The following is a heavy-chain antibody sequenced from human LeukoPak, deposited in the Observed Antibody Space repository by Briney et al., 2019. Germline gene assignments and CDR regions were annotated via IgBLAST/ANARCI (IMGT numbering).Heavy chain of an antibody. Sequence: SVTVSFKASGGTFSSYAISWVRQAPGQGLEWMGGIIPIFGTANYAQKFQGRVTITADESTSTAYMELSSLRSEDTAVYYCARRLGGDFWSGYHPLDYWGQGTLVTVSS. D-gene: IGHD3-3*01. V-gene: IGHV1-69*01. J-gene: IGHJ4*02. CDR1: GGTFSSYA. CDR2: IIPIFGTA. CDR3: ARRLGGDFWSGYHPLDY.